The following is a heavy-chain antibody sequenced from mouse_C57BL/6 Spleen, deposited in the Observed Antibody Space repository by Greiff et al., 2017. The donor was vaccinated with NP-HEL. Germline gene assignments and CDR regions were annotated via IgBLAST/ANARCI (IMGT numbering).Heavy chain of an antibody. V-gene: IGHV1-22*01. D-gene: IGHD1-1*01. J-gene: IGHJ3*01. CDR2: INPNNGGT. CDR3: ARSYYGSRAWFAY. Sequence: EVQLQQSGPELVKPGASVKMSCKASGYTFTDYNMHWVKQSHGKSLEWIGYINPNNGGTSYNQKFKGKATLTVNKSSSTAYMELRSLTSEESAVYYCARSYYGSRAWFAYWGQGTLVTVSA. CDR1: GYTFTDYN.